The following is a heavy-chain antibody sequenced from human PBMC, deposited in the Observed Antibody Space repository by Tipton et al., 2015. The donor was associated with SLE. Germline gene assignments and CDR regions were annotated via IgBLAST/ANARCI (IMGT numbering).Heavy chain of an antibody. J-gene: IGHJ6*02. CDR1: GFTFSTYA. D-gene: IGHD3-10*01. V-gene: IGHV3-30*04. CDR2: ISYDGSNK. Sequence: SLRLSCAASGFTFSTYAMHWVRQAPGKGLEWVAVISYDGSNKYYADSVKGRFTISRDNSKNTLYLQMNSLRGEDTAVYYCASQLLFYYYGMDVWGQGTTVSISS. CDR3: ASQLLFYYYGMDV.